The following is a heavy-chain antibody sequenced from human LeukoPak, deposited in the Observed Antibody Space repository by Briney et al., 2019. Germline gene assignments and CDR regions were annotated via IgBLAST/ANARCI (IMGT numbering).Heavy chain of an antibody. V-gene: IGHV3-11*04. D-gene: IGHD5-24*01. J-gene: IGHJ4*02. Sequence: GGSLRLSCAASGFTFSDYYMSWIRQAPGKGLEGVSYISSSGSTIYYADSVKGRFTISRDNAKHSLYLQMNSLRAEDTAVYYCARVIRDGYNWDYWGQGTLVTVSS. CDR3: ARVIRDGYNWDY. CDR2: ISSSGSTI. CDR1: GFTFSDYY.